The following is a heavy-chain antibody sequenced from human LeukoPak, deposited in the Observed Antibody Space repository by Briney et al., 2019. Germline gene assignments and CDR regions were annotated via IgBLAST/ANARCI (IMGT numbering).Heavy chain of an antibody. J-gene: IGHJ3*02. V-gene: IGHV3-30*02. D-gene: IGHD1-26*01. CDR2: IRYDGSKS. CDR3: AKDGGSGSYFAFDI. Sequence: GGSLRLSCAASGFTFNSYGMHWVRQAPGKGLEWVAFIRYDGSKSYFADSVKGRFALSRDNSKNTLYLQMSSLRPEDTAVYCAKDGGSGSYFAFDIWGRGTMVTVSS. CDR1: GFTFNSYG.